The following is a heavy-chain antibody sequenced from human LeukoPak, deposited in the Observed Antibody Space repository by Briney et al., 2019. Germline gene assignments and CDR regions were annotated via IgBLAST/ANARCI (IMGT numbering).Heavy chain of an antibody. J-gene: IGHJ4*02. CDR3: TKTYGHFDD. V-gene: IGHV3-21*01. CDR1: GFTLSSYT. CDR2: LISGSGYI. D-gene: IGHD4-17*01. Sequence: GGSLRLSCAASGFTLSSYTMHWVPQALGGGLEGVSYLISGSGYIHSTDSVKSRYTNTRDNANNSLYLQMTGLRVEDTAVYYCTKTYGHFDDWGQGTLVTVSS.